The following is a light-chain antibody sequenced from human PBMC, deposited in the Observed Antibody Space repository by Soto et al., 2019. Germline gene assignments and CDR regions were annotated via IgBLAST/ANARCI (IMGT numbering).Light chain of an antibody. Sequence: DIVMTQSPDSLAVSLGERATINCKSSQNILYRANNKNHLAWFQQKPGQPPKLLIYWASTRESGVTDRFSGSGSGTDFALTISRLQAEDVAVYYCQQHFSTPRTFGQGTKLEIK. J-gene: IGKJ2*01. V-gene: IGKV4-1*01. CDR3: QQHFSTPRT. CDR2: WAS. CDR1: QNILYRANNKNH.